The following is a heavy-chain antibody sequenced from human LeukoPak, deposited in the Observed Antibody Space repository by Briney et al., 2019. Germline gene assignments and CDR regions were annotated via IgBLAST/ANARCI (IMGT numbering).Heavy chain of an antibody. J-gene: IGHJ4*02. CDR1: GGSISSYY. Sequence: PSETLSRTCTVSGGSISSYYWSWIRQPPGKGLEWIGYIYYSGSTNYSPSLKGRVTMSVDTSKNQFSLKLSSVTAADTAVYFCARHSAYLNPFDYWGQGTLVTVSS. CDR3: ARHSAYLNPFDY. CDR2: IYYSGST. D-gene: IGHD1-14*01. V-gene: IGHV4-59*08.